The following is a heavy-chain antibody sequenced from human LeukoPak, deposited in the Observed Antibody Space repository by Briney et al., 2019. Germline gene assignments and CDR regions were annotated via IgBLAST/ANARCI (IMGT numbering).Heavy chain of an antibody. CDR2: IRSKANSYAT. D-gene: IGHD3-16*02. CDR1: GFTFSGSA. V-gene: IGHV3-73*01. J-gene: IGHJ4*02. Sequence: GGSLRLSCAASGFTFSGSAMHWVRQASGKGLEWVGRIRSKANSYATAYAASGKGRFTISRDDSKNTAYLKMNSLKTEDTAVYYCTRHGLRLGELSPHDYWGQGTLVTVSS. CDR3: TRHGLRLGELSPHDY.